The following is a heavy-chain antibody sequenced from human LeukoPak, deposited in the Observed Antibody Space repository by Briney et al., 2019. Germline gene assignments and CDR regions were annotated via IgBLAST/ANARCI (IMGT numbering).Heavy chain of an antibody. Sequence: GGSLRLSCAASGFTFSSYSMNSVRPAPGEGPEWVSSISSSSSYIYYADSVKGRFTISRDHAKNSLYLQMNSLRAEDTAVYYCARVGSGSYTFDNWGEGALVTASS. D-gene: IGHD3-10*01. CDR3: ARVGSGSYTFDN. V-gene: IGHV3-21*01. CDR2: ISSSSSYI. J-gene: IGHJ4*02. CDR1: GFTFSSYS.